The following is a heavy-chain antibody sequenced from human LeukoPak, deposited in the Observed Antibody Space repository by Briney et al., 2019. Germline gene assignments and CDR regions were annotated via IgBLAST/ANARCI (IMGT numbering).Heavy chain of an antibody. D-gene: IGHD3-3*01. CDR2: IRYDGSNK. CDR1: GFTFSSYG. Sequence: PGGSLRLSCAASGFTFSSYGMHWVRQAPGKGLEWVAFIRYDGSNKYYADSVKGRFTISRDNSKNTLHLQMNSLRAEDTAVYYCAKLDYSPDYDFWSGYSDYWGQGTLVTVSS. CDR3: AKLDYSPDYDFWSGYSDY. V-gene: IGHV3-30*02. J-gene: IGHJ4*02.